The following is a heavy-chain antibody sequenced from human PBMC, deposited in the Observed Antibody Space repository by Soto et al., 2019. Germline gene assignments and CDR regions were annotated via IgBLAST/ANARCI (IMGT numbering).Heavy chain of an antibody. CDR2: IIPIFGTA. V-gene: IGHV1-69*06. CDR3: ARGVVTGTGDY. CDR1: VGTFGSYA. D-gene: IGHD1-20*01. Sequence: GXSVKVSCKASVGTFGSYAISWVRQAPGQGLEWMGGIIPIFGTANYAQKFQGRVTITADKSTSTAYMELSSLRSEYTAVYYCARGVVTGTGDYWGQGTLVTVSS. J-gene: IGHJ4*02.